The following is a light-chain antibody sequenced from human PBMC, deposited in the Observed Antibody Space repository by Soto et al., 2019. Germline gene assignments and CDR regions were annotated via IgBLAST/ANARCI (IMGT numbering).Light chain of an antibody. V-gene: IGKV1-27*01. J-gene: IGKJ1*01. CDR2: DAS. Sequence: VQMTQSPSSLSASVGDLVTITCRASQDVYTFLAWYRQRPGRAPELLIYDASTLQAGVPSRFSGDGFGTHFILTISSLQPEDVATYYCQHYNKAPWTFGQGTKV. CDR3: QHYNKAPWT. CDR1: QDVYTF.